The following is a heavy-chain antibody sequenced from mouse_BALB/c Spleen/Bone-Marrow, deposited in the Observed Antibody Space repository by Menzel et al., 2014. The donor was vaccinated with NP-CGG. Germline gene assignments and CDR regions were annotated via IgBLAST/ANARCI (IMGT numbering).Heavy chain of an antibody. CDR3: AFITAIAY. V-gene: IGHV5-6*01. J-gene: IGHJ3*01. Sequence: EVQLQESGGDLVEPGGSLKLSCAASGFTFSSYGMSWVRQTPDKRLEWVATVGGGDSYTYYPDFVKGRFTISRDIAKITLYLHMSSLKSEDTAMYYCAFITAIAYWGQGTLVTVSA. D-gene: IGHD1-1*01. CDR2: VGGGDSYT. CDR1: GFTFSSYG.